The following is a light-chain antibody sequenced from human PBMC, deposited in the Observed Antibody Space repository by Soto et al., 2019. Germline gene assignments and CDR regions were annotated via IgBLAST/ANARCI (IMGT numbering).Light chain of an antibody. CDR3: QHNNGYSWT. Sequence: DIQITQSPSTLSASVGDRVTITCRASQSIRSWLAWYQQKPGKAPKVLIYDASSLESGAPSRFSGSGSGTEFTLTISSLQPDDFATYYCQHNNGYSWTFGQGTKVDIK. CDR1: QSIRSW. J-gene: IGKJ1*01. V-gene: IGKV1-5*01. CDR2: DAS.